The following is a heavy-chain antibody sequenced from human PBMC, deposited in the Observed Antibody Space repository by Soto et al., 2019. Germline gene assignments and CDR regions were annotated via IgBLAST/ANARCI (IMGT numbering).Heavy chain of an antibody. J-gene: IGHJ3*02. CDR2: IYHSGST. D-gene: IGHD2-2*02. V-gene: IGHV4-4*02. CDR1: GGSISSSNW. Sequence: PSETLSLTCAVSGGSISSSNWWSWVRQPPGKGLEWIGEIYHSGSTNYNPSLKSQVTISVDKSKNQFSLKLSSVTAADTAVYYCARGYCSSTSCYKNTRRYAFDIWGQGTMVTVS. CDR3: ARGYCSSTSCYKNTRRYAFDI.